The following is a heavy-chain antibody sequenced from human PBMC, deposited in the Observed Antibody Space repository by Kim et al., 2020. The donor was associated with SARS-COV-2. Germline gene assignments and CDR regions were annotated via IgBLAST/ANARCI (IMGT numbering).Heavy chain of an antibody. D-gene: IGHD3-9*01. CDR1: GFTFSSYA. J-gene: IGHJ6*02. V-gene: IGHV3-23*01. CDR3: ATPPWGDQGYDILTGYIHPFYYGMDV. Sequence: GGSLRLSCAASGFTFSSYAMSWVRQAPGKGLEWVSAISGSGGSTYYADSVKGRFTISRDNSKNTLYLQMNSLRAEDTAVYYCATPPWGDQGYDILTGYIHPFYYGMDVWGQGTTVTVSS. CDR2: ISGSGGST.